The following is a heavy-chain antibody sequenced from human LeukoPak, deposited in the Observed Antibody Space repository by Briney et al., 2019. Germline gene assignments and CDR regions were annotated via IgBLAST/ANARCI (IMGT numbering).Heavy chain of an antibody. V-gene: IGHV3-48*03. CDR2: ISSSGSTI. Sequence: PGGSLRLSCAASGFTFSSYEMNCISSSGSTIYYADSVKGRFTISRDNAKNSLYLQMNSLRAEDTAVYYCARGPYASGTYGRRGWVHYMDVWGKGTTVTISS. D-gene: IGHD3-10*01. J-gene: IGHJ6*03. CDR1: GFTFSSYE. CDR3: ARGPYASGTYGRRGWVHYMDV.